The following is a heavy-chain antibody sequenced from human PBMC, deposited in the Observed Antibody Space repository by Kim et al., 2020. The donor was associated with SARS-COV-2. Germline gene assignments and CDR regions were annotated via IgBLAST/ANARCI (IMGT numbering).Heavy chain of an antibody. J-gene: IGHJ2*01. CDR2: IYYSGST. D-gene: IGHD2-2*01. Sequence: SETLSLTCTVSGGSISSYYWSWIRQPPGKGLEWIGYIYYSGSTNYNPSLKSRVTISVDTSKNQFSLKLSSVTAADTAVYYCAREKSTERYFDLWGRGTLVTVSS. V-gene: IGHV4-59*01. CDR3: AREKSTERYFDL. CDR1: GGSISSYY.